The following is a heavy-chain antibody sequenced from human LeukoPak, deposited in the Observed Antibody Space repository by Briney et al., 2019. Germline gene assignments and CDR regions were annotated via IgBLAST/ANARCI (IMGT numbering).Heavy chain of an antibody. V-gene: IGHV3-23*01. J-gene: IGHJ4*02. CDR3: ANVRGCYTFWGGDYLANYYDC. CDR2: ISPIRGRT. Sequence: PGASVTVSCTASGCTFSSYSMSWVRQAPGKGLEWVGGISPIRGRTNYAHSVKGRVTITRDNSKNTVYLQVNSLRSEDTAVYYCANVRGCYTFWGGDYLANYYDCGGQGTLATVS. CDR1: GCTFSSYS. D-gene: IGHD3-3*01.